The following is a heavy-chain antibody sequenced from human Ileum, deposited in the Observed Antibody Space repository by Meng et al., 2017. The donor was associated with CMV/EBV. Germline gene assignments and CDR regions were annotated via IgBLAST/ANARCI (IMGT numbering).Heavy chain of an antibody. V-gene: IGHV3-74*01. Sequence: GESLKISCAASGFGFSGYWMHWARQAPGKGLEWVSRINHDGSYTIYADSVKGRFLISRDNAKNTLYLQMNSLRAEDTAVYYCVRKNGRDASRGNRFDPWAQGTVVTVSS. D-gene: IGHD3-10*01. CDR3: VRKNGRDASRGNRFDP. CDR2: INHDGSYT. CDR1: GFGFSGYW. J-gene: IGHJ5*02.